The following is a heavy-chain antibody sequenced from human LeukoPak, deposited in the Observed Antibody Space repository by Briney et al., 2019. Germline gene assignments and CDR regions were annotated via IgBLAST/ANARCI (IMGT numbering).Heavy chain of an antibody. V-gene: IGHV3-30*02. J-gene: IGHJ4*02. CDR2: IRYDGSNK. D-gene: IGHD2-2*02. CDR3: AKDPRDCSTTSCYIAAAGFDY. CDR1: GFTFSRYG. Sequence: PGGSLRLSCAASGFTFSRYGMHWVRQAPGKGLKWVAFIRYDGSNKYYADSVKGRFTISRDNSKNTLYLQMNSLRAEDTAVYYCAKDPRDCSTTSCYIAAAGFDYWGQGTLVTVSS.